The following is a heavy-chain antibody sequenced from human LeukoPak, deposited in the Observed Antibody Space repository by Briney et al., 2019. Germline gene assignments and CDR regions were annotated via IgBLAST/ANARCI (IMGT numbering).Heavy chain of an antibody. J-gene: IGHJ4*02. D-gene: IGHD3-3*01. CDR3: ARETNYYDFWSGYSD. Sequence: PGGSLRLSCAASGFTFSSYAMHWVRQAPGKGLEWVAVISYDGSNKYYADSVKGRFTISRGNSKNTLYLQMNSLRAEDTAVYYCARETNYYDFWSGYSDWGQGTLVTVSS. CDR2: ISYDGSNK. V-gene: IGHV3-30*04. CDR1: GFTFSSYA.